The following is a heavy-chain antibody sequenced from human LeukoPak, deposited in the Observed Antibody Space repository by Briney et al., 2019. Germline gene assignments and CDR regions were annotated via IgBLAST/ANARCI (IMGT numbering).Heavy chain of an antibody. D-gene: IGHD2-2*03. V-gene: IGHV3-23*01. CDR1: GFTFSSYA. Sequence: GGSLRLSCAASGFTFSSYAMSWVRQAPGKGLEWVSAISGSGGSTYYADSVKVRFTISRDNSKNTLYLQMNSLRAGDTAVYYCAKDRPLGIVVVPAAHFDYWGQGTLVTVSS. CDR2: ISGSGGST. J-gene: IGHJ4*02. CDR3: AKDRPLGIVVVPAAHFDY.